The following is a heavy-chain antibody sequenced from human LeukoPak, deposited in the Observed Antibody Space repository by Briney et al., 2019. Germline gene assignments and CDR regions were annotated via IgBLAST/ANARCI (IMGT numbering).Heavy chain of an antibody. CDR3: ARNIVADGGIDY. J-gene: IGHJ4*02. V-gene: IGHV3-48*04. CDR1: GFTFSSYT. CDR2: ISSGSSTT. D-gene: IGHD2-21*01. Sequence: GGSLRLSCAVSGFTFSSYTMNWVRQAPGKGLEWLSYISSGSSTTYYAASVKGRFTISRDNARNSLYLQMNSLRAEDTAVYYCARNIVADGGIDYWGQGTLVTVSS.